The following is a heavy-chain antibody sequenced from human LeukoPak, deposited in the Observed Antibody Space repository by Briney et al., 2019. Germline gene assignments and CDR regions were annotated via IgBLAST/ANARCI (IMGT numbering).Heavy chain of an antibody. Sequence: GASVKVSCKASGYTFTSYGISWVRQAPGQGLEWMGWISTYNDNTNYAQKLQGRVTMTTDTSTSTAYMELRSLRSDDTAIYYCARTWIQLFTPDFDLWGQGTLVTVSS. CDR3: ARTWIQLFTPDFDL. J-gene: IGHJ4*02. V-gene: IGHV1-18*01. D-gene: IGHD5-18*01. CDR1: GYTFTSYG. CDR2: ISTYNDNT.